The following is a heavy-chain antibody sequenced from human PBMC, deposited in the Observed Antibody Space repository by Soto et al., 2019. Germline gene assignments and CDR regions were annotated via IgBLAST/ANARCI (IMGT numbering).Heavy chain of an antibody. Sequence: SETLSLTCAVSGGSISSGCYSWSWIRQPPGKGLEWVGYIYHSGSTYYNPSLKSRVTISVDRSKNQFSLKLSSVTAADTAVYYCARGMTTVTTLDYWGQGTLVTVSS. D-gene: IGHD4-4*01. CDR1: GGSISSGCYS. CDR2: IYHSGST. V-gene: IGHV4-30-2*01. J-gene: IGHJ4*02. CDR3: ARGMTTVTTLDY.